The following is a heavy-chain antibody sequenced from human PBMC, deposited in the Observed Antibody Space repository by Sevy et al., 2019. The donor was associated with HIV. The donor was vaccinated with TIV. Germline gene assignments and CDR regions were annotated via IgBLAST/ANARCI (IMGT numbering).Heavy chain of an antibody. Sequence: WETLSLTCAVYGGSFSGYYWSWIRQPPGKALEWIGEINHSGSTNYNPSLKSRVTISVDTSKNQFSLKLSSVTAADTAVYYCARHCTGTSCSHAFDIWGQGTMVTVSS. CDR1: GGSFSGYY. CDR3: ARHCTGTSCSHAFDI. V-gene: IGHV4-34*01. CDR2: INHSGST. J-gene: IGHJ3*02. D-gene: IGHD2-2*01.